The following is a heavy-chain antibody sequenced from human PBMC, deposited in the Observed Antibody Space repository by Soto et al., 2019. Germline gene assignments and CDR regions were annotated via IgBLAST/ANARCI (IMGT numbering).Heavy chain of an antibody. CDR1: GYSFTSYW. CDR2: IYPGDSDT. V-gene: IGHV5-51*01. D-gene: IGHD3-3*01. J-gene: IGHJ5*02. CDR3: ARGGLRYDFWSGSDP. Sequence: PGESLKISCKGSGYSFTSYWIGWVRQMPGKGLEWMGIIYPGDSDTRYSPSFQGQVTISADKSISTAYLQWSSLKASDTAMYYCARGGLRYDFWSGSDPWGQGTLVTVSS.